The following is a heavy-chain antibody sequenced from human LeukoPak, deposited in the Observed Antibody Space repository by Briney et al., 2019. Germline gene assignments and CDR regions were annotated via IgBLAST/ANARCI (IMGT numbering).Heavy chain of an antibody. D-gene: IGHD2-2*01. V-gene: IGHV1-18*04. CDR2: ISAYNGNT. CDR1: GYTFTSYY. J-gene: IGHJ6*03. Sequence: ASVKVSCKASGYTFTSYYMHWVRQAPGQGLEWMGWISAYNGNTNYAQKLQGRVTMTTDTSTSTAYMELRSLRSDDTAVYYCARDSHTWDLYQYQLLSGMTTGYYYYMDVWGKGTTVTVSS. CDR3: ARDSHTWDLYQYQLLSGMTTGYYYYMDV.